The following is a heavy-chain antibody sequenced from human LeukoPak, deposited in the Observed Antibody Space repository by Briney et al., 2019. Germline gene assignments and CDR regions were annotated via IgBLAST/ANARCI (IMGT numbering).Heavy chain of an antibody. CDR1: GFTFSSYA. Sequence: GGSLRLSCAASGFTFSSYAMSWVRQAPGKGLEWGSAISGSGGSTYYADSVKGRFTISRDNAKNSLYLQMNSLRAEDTAVYYCARGSRGKRVDFFDYWGQGTLVTVSS. D-gene: IGHD5-12*01. J-gene: IGHJ4*02. CDR3: ARGSRGKRVDFFDY. V-gene: IGHV3-23*01. CDR2: ISGSGGST.